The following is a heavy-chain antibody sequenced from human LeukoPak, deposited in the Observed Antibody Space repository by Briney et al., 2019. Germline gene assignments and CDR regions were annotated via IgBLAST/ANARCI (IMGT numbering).Heavy chain of an antibody. CDR3: ALIGYCSSTSCIEGWFDP. J-gene: IGHJ5*02. V-gene: IGHV1-2*02. Sequence: ASVKVSCKASGYTFTRYYMHWVRPAPGQGLEWMGWISPNSGGTNYAQKFQGTVTMTKDPSISTAYMELSRLRSDDTAVYCGALIGYCSSTSCIEGWFDPWGQGTLVTVSS. CDR1: GYTFTRYY. CDR2: ISPNSGGT. D-gene: IGHD2-2*01.